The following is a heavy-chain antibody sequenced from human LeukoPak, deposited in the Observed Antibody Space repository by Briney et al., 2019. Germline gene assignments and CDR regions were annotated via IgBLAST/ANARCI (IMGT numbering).Heavy chain of an antibody. J-gene: IGHJ4*02. CDR3: ARAERHSSGWYWDYFDY. D-gene: IGHD6-19*01. CDR2: IYYSGST. CDR1: GGSISSYY. Sequence: SETLSLTCTVSGGSISSYYWSWIRQPPGKGLEWIGYIYYSGSTNYNPSLKSRVTISVVTSKNQFSLRLTSVTAADTAVYYCARAERHSSGWYWDYFDYWGQGTLVTVSS. V-gene: IGHV4-59*01.